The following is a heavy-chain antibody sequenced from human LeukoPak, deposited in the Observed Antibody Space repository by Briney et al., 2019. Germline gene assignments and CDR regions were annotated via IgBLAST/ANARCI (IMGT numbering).Heavy chain of an antibody. CDR2: ISGSGGST. J-gene: IGHJ4*02. CDR1: GFTFSSYA. V-gene: IGHV3-23*01. D-gene: IGHD5-12*01. Sequence: GGSLRLSCAASGFTFSSYAMSWVRQAPGKGLEWVSAISGSGGSTHYADSVKGRFTISRDNSKNTLYLQMNSLRAEDTAVYYCAKTGPPKHSGYDYEAPFDYWGQGTLVTVSS. CDR3: AKTGPPKHSGYDYEAPFDY.